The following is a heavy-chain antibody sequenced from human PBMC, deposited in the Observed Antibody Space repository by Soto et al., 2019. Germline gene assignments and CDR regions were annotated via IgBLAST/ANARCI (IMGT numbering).Heavy chain of an antibody. CDR3: ARERATISLGAFDI. CDR2: TNNDGSAT. J-gene: IGHJ3*02. CDR1: GFGFSSYW. V-gene: IGHV3-74*01. D-gene: IGHD5-12*01. Sequence: GGSLRLSCAASGFGFSSYWMHWVRQAPGKGLVWLSRTNNDGSATTYADSVRVRFTSFRGNAKNTLFLQMTSLGVEDTDVYYCARERATISLGAFDIWGEGTMVTVSS.